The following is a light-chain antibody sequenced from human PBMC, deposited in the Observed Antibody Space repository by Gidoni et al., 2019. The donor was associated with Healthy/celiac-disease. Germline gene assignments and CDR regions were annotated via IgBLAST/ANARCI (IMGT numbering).Light chain of an antibody. CDR3: QQYNSYSIT. Sequence: DIQMTQSPSTLSASVGDRVTITCRASQSISSWLAWYQQKPGKAPKLLIYKASSLESGVPSRFSGSGSGTEFTLTISSLQPDDFATYYCQQYNSYSITFGLGTKVDIK. CDR1: QSISSW. V-gene: IGKV1-5*03. CDR2: KAS. J-gene: IGKJ3*01.